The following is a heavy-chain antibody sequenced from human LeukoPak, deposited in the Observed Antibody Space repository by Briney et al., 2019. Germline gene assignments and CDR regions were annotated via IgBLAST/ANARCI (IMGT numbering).Heavy chain of an antibody. V-gene: IGHV3-48*04. CDR2: ISSSSSTI. Sequence: PGGSLRLSCAASGFTFSSSGMNWVRQAPGKGLEWVSYISSSSSTIYYADSVKGRFTISRDNAKNSLYLQMNSLRAEDTAVYYCAREAGAYYDSSGYDYWGQGTLVTVSS. CDR1: GFTFSSSG. J-gene: IGHJ4*02. CDR3: AREAGAYYDSSGYDY. D-gene: IGHD3-22*01.